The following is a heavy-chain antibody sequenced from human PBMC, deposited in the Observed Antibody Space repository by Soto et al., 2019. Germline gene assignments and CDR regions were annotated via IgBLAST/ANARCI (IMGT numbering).Heavy chain of an antibody. CDR3: MRDRAWATADS. CDR2: INLSDGST. Sequence: QVQLVQSGAEVKMPGASVKVTCKASGHSFTRPSDYMHWVRQAPGQGLEWVGIINLSDGSTSYAQRSQGRVTLTSDTSTSTVYMELSSLRSDDTAIYYCMRDRAWATADSWGQGTLVTVSS. V-gene: IGHV1-46*01. J-gene: IGHJ5*01. CDR1: GHSFTRPSDY. D-gene: IGHD1-26*01.